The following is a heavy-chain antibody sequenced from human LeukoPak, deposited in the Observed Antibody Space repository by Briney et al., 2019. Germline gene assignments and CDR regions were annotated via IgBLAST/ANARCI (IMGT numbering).Heavy chain of an antibody. J-gene: IGHJ4*02. Sequence: GGSLRLSCAASGFSFSTSAMHWVRQSPGKGLECVAVILFDGGNEYYADSVKGRFTISRDNSKNTLYLQMNSLSAEDTAVYYCAKGWDSSGYYHYYFDYWGQGTLVTVSS. CDR1: GFSFSTSA. V-gene: IGHV3-30*18. D-gene: IGHD3-22*01. CDR2: ILFDGGNE. CDR3: AKGWDSSGYYHYYFDY.